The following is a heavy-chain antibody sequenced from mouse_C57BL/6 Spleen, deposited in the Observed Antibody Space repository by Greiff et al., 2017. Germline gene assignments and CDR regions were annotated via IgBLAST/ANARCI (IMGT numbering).Heavy chain of an antibody. V-gene: IGHV1-22*01. CDR1: GYTFTDYN. Sequence: SGPELVKPGASVKMSCKASGYTFTDYNMHWVKQSHGKSLEWIGYINPNNGGTSYNQKFKGKATLTVNKSSSTAYMELRSLTSEDSAVYYCARWYYYGSSYGFDYWGQGTTLTVSS. D-gene: IGHD1-1*01. J-gene: IGHJ2*01. CDR2: INPNNGGT. CDR3: ARWYYYGSSYGFDY.